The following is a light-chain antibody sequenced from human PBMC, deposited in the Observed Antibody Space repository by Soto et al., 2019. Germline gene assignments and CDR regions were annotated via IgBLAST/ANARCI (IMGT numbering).Light chain of an antibody. V-gene: IGLV1-47*01. Sequence: QSVLTQPPSASGTPGQGVTISCSGSFSNIGSNYVYWYQQLPGTAPTLLIYRNNQRPSGVPDRFSGSKSGTSASLAISGLRSEDEADYYCATWDDSLSTLVFGGGTKVTVL. J-gene: IGLJ2*01. CDR3: ATWDDSLSTLV. CDR2: RNN. CDR1: FSNIGSNY.